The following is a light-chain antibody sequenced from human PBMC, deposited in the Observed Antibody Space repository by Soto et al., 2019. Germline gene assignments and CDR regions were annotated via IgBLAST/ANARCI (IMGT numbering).Light chain of an antibody. CDR2: GAY. CDR1: ENVHSN. CDR3: QQYDDWPS. V-gene: IGKV3-15*01. J-gene: IGKJ1*01. Sequence: EIVMTQSPATLSVSPGERATLACRASENVHSNVAWWCQQKPGQTPRLLIFGAYTRASGIPDRLSGSGSGTEFTLTISSMQSEDFAVYYCQQYDDWPSFGQGTKVDIK.